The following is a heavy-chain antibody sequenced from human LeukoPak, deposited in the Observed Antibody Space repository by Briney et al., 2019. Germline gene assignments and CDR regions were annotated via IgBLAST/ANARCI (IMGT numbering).Heavy chain of an antibody. CDR3: ARDGIRGYSYGYARGYYYYMDV. V-gene: IGHV1-69*13. D-gene: IGHD5-18*01. J-gene: IGHJ6*03. Sequence: ASVKVSCKASGGTFSSYAISWVRQAPGQGLEWMGGIIPIFGTANYAQKFQGRVTITADESTSTAYMELSSLRSEDTAVYYCARDGIRGYSYGYARGYYYYMDVWGKGTTVTISS. CDR2: IIPIFGTA. CDR1: GGTFSSYA.